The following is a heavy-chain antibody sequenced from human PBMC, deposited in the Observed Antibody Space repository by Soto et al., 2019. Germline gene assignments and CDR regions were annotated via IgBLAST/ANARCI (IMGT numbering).Heavy chain of an antibody. CDR1: GFTFSSYW. Sequence: QPGGSLRLSCAASGFTFSSYWMSWVRQAPGKGLEWVANIKQDGSEKYYVDSVKGRFAISRDNAKNSLYLQMNSLRAEDTAVYYCARPNFDWLGPDYYYYYGMDVWGQGTTVTVSS. D-gene: IGHD3-9*01. V-gene: IGHV3-7*01. J-gene: IGHJ6*02. CDR3: ARPNFDWLGPDYYYYYGMDV. CDR2: IKQDGSEK.